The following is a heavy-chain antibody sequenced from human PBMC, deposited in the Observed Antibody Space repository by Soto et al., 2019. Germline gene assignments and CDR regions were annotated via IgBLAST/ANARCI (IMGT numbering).Heavy chain of an antibody. CDR3: ARFAYGAGGVFHY. J-gene: IGHJ4*02. Sequence: EVQLVESGGGLVQPGGSLRLSCEASGFTFSSYWMHWFRQAPGKGLVWFSRINSDGSTTSYADSVKGRFTISRDNAKNTLYLQMNSLSAEDTAVYYCARFAYGAGGVFHYWGQGTLVPV. CDR1: GFTFSSYW. CDR2: INSDGSTT. D-gene: IGHD3-10*01. V-gene: IGHV3-74*01.